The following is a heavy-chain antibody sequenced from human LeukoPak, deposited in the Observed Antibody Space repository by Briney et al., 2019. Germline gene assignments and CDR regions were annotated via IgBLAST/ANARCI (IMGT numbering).Heavy chain of an antibody. CDR2: INPNSGGT. D-gene: IGHD2-8*01. CDR3: ARVWGRAAVAMVYAIRPFDP. CDR1: GYTFTGYY. V-gene: IGHV1-2*02. Sequence: ASVKVSCKASGYTFTGYYMHWVRQAPGQGLEWMGWINPNSGGTNYAQKFQGRVTMTRDTSISTAYMELSRLRSDDTAVYYCARVWGRAAVAMVYAIRPFDPWGQGTLVTVSS. J-gene: IGHJ5*02.